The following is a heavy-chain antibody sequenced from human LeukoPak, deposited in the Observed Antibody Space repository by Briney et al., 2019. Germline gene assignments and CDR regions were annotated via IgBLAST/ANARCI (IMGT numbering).Heavy chain of an antibody. CDR1: GLTVSRNY. V-gene: IGHV3-66*04. D-gene: IGHD5-12*01. Sequence: GGSLRLSCAASGLTVSRNYMSWVRQAPGKGLEWVSIIYSGGSIYYADSVKGRFIISRDTSKNTLYLQMNSLRAEDTAVYCCARQRDTVGASGGFDIWGQGTMVTVSS. CDR3: ARQRDTVGASGGFDI. J-gene: IGHJ3*02. CDR2: IYSGGSI.